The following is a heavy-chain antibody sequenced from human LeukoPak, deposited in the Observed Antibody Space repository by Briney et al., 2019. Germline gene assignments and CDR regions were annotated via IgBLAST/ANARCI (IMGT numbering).Heavy chain of an antibody. D-gene: IGHD2-21*02. CDR2: ISSSGSTI. CDR3: ARGEAYCGGDCSFFDY. J-gene: IGHJ4*02. Sequence: GGSLRLSCAASGFTFSDYYMSWICQAPGKGLEWVSYISSSGSTIYYADSVKGRFTISRDNAKNSLYLQMNSLRAEDTAVYYCARGEAYCGGDCSFFDYWGQGTLVTVSS. V-gene: IGHV3-11*01. CDR1: GFTFSDYY.